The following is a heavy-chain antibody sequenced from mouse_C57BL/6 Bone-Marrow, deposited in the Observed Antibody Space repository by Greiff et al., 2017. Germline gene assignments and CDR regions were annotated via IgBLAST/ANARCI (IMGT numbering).Heavy chain of an antibody. CDR1: GFTFSSYG. V-gene: IGHV5-6*01. J-gene: IGHJ4*01. Sequence: EVHLVESGGDLVKPGGSLKLSCAASGFTFSSYGMSWVRQTPDKRLEWVATISSGGSYTYYPDSVKGRFTISRDNAKNTLYLQMSSLKSEDTAMYYCARHVWSFYAMDYWGQGTSVTVSS. D-gene: IGHD2-10*02. CDR3: ARHVWSFYAMDY. CDR2: ISSGGSYT.